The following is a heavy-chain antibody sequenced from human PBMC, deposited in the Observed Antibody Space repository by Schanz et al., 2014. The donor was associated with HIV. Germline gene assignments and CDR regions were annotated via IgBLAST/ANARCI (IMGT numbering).Heavy chain of an antibody. CDR1: EKTFSDID. Sequence: QVQLVQSGAEVKKPGSSVKVSCKASEKTFSDIDINWVRQATGQGLEWLGWMNPGSGNTGYAWKFQGRVTMTRDTSIRTAYMELSSLRSEDTAVYYCARGRQDYDFWSGAHYYYAMDVWGQGTTVTVSS. J-gene: IGHJ6*02. V-gene: IGHV1-8*01. CDR2: MNPGSGNT. D-gene: IGHD3-3*01. CDR3: ARGRQDYDFWSGAHYYYAMDV.